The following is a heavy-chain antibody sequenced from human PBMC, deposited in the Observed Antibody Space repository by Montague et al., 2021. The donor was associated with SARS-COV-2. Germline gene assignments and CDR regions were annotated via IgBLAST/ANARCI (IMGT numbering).Heavy chain of an antibody. Sequence: CAISGDSDAIMDLNSTCLNPCHAKSPDGVVSLYYRSKWYYDYAVSVKSRMTISPDTSKDQFSLQLSSVTPEDRAVYYCARDPRYSLSWSFDYWGQGTLVTVAS. CDR1: GDSDAIMDLN. CDR3: ARDPRYSLSWSFDY. CDR2: LYYRSKWYY. V-gene: IGHV6-1*01. D-gene: IGHD6-13*01. J-gene: IGHJ4*02.